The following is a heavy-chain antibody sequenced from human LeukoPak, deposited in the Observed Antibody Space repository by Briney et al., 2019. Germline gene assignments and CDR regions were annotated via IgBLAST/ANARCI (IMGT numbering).Heavy chain of an antibody. CDR2: ISYDGSNK. CDR1: GFTFSSYA. J-gene: IGHJ3*02. CDR3: ARPFTSSWSYDAFDI. D-gene: IGHD6-6*01. V-gene: IGHV3-30*04. Sequence: GGSLRLSCAASGFTFSSYAMHWVRQAPGKGLEWVAVISYDGSNKYYADSVKGRFTISRDNAKNSLYLQMKSLRAEDTAMYYCARPFTSSWSYDAFDIWGQGTMVTVSS.